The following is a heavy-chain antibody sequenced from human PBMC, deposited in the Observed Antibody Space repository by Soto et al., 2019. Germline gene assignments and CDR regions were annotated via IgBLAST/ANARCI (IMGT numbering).Heavy chain of an antibody. J-gene: IGHJ6*02. V-gene: IGHV4-39*01. CDR3: ARHGATTGLEWFPYYYYGMDV. CDR1: GGSISSSSYY. Sequence: SETLSLTCTVSGGSISSSSYYWGWIRQPPGKGLEWIGSIYYSGSTYYNPSLKSRVTISVDTSKNQFSLKLSSVTAADTAVYYCARHGATTGLEWFPYYYYGMDVWGQGTTVTVSS. D-gene: IGHD3-3*01. CDR2: IYYSGST.